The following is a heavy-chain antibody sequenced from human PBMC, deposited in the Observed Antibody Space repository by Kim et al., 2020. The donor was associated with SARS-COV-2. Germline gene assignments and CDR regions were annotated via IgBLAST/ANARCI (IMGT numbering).Heavy chain of an antibody. J-gene: IGHJ6*02. CDR3: ARGRYYDFWSGYRRKGGYYYGMDV. Sequence: SETLSLTCAVYGGSFSGYYWSWIRQPPGKGLEWIGEINHSGSTNYNPSLKSRVTISVDTSKNQFSLKLSSVTAADTAVYYCARGRYYDFWSGYRRKGGYYYGMDVWGQGTTVTVSS. D-gene: IGHD3-3*01. CDR2: INHSGST. V-gene: IGHV4-34*01. CDR1: GGSFSGYY.